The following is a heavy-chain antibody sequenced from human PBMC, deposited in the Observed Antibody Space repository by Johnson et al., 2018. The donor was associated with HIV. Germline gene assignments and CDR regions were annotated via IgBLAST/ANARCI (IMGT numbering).Heavy chain of an antibody. J-gene: IGHJ3*02. CDR3: ARNRITMVQMTSHDVFDI. D-gene: IGHD3-10*01. CDR1: GFTFSSYA. CDR2: ISSNGGST. Sequence: VQLVESRGGVVQPGRSLRVSCAASGFTFSSYAMHWVRQAPGKGLEYVSAISSNGGSTYYANSVKGRFTISRDNSKNTLYLQMGSLRPEDTGVYFCARNRITMVQMTSHDVFDIWGQGTMVTVSS. V-gene: IGHV3-64*01.